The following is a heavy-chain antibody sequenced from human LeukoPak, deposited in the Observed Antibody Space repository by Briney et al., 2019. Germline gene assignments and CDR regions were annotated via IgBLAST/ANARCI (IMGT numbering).Heavy chain of an antibody. Sequence: QAGGSLRLSCAASGFSFRNYWMGWVRHAPGKGLEWVANTKPDGSAEYYADSVRGRFTASRDNANNLLYLQMNRLRAEDTAVYYCARDGGLHTSFDYWGQGTLLTVS. J-gene: IGHJ4*02. CDR1: GFSFRNYW. CDR3: ARDGGLHTSFDY. CDR2: TKPDGSAE. V-gene: IGHV3-7*01. D-gene: IGHD2-15*01.